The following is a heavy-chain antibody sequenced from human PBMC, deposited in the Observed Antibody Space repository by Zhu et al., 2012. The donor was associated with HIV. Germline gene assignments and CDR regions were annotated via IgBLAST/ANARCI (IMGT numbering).Heavy chain of an antibody. CDR1: GGSISSSSYY. J-gene: IGHJ4*02. CDR2: IYYSGST. CDR3: ARQYGDYVRTIDY. V-gene: IGHV4-39*07. Sequence: QVQLQESGPGLVKPSETLSLTCTVSGGSISSSSYYWGWIRQPPGKGLEWIGSIYYSGSTYYNPSLKSRVTISVDTSKNQFSLKLSSVTAADTAVYYCARQYGDYVRTIDYWGQGTLVTVSS. D-gene: IGHD4-17*01.